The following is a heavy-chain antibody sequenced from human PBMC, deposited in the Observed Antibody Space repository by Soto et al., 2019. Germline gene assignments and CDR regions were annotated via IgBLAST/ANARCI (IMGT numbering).Heavy chain of an antibody. CDR3: ARDRGYRSGSFGS. CDR1: GGSISGYY. D-gene: IGHD5-18*01. V-gene: IGHV4-4*07. Sequence: QVQLQESGPGLVKPSETLSLTCIVSGGSISGYYWSWIRQPAGKELEWIGRIYSDGTTNYNPSLTGRATMSVDTSKKQISLKLTSVTAADTAMYYCARDRGYRSGSFGSWGQGVLVTVSS. J-gene: IGHJ5*02. CDR2: IYSDGTT.